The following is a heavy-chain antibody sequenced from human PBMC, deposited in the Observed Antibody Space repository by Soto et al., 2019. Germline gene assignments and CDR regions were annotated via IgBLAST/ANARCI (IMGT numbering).Heavy chain of an antibody. CDR2: IKQDGSEK. D-gene: IGHD2-21*02. J-gene: IGHJ4*02. CDR3: ARDAIAVVTAIGLFDY. CDR1: GFTFSSYW. V-gene: IGHV3-7*05. Sequence: EVQLVEAGGGLVQPGGSLRLSCAACGFTFSSYWMSWVRQAPGKGLEWVANIKQDGSEKYYVNSVKGRFTISRDNAKNSLYLQMNSLRAEYTAVYYCARDAIAVVTAIGLFDYWGQGTLVTVSS.